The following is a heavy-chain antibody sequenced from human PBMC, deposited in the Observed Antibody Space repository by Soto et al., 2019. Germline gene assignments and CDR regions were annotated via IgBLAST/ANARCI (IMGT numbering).Heavy chain of an antibody. CDR1: GGSFSGHY. Sequence: NPSETLSLTCAVYGGSFSGHYWSWIRQPPGKGLEWIGEVNHNGNTNENPSLKSRITISVDTSKNQFSLKLRSVTAADTAVYYCARGITMIAPDKSYFDSWGQGGLVTVSS. V-gene: IGHV4-34*01. J-gene: IGHJ4*02. D-gene: IGHD3-22*01. CDR2: VNHNGNT. CDR3: ARGITMIAPDKSYFDS.